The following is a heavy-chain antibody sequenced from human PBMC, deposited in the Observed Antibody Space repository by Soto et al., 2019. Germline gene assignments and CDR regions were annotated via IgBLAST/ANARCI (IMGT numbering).Heavy chain of an antibody. CDR1: GFTVSSNY. Sequence: EVQLVESGGGLVQPGGSLRLSCEASGFTVSSNYMSWVRQAPGKGLEWVSIIYSDGSTYYADSVKGRFTISRDNSKNTLALQMNSLRAEDTAVYYFAGGPSAVAVAYWGQGTLVTVSS. V-gene: IGHV3-66*01. J-gene: IGHJ4*02. D-gene: IGHD6-13*01. CDR2: IYSDGST. CDR3: AGGPSAVAVAY.